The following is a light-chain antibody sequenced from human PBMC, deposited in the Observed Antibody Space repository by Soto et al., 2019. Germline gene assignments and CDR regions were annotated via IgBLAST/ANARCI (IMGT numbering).Light chain of an antibody. CDR1: QSLLHSNGKTY. V-gene: IGKV2D-29*02. CDR3: MQSRQPPSHT. J-gene: IGKJ4*01. CDR2: EVF. Sequence: EIVMTQTPLSLSVTPGQAASISCKSSQSLLHSNGKTYLYWYLQKPGQSPQLLIYEVFNRFSGVSDRFSGSGSGTDFTLKISRVEAEDVGVYYCMQSRQPPSHTFGGGTKVEIK.